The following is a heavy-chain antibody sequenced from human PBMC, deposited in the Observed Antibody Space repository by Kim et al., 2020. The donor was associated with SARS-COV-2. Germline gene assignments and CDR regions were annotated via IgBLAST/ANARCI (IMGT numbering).Heavy chain of an antibody. V-gene: IGHV3-30*04. Sequence: GGSLRLSCAASGFTFSSYAMHWVRQAPGKGLEWVAVISYDGSNKYYADSVKGRFTISRDNSKNTLYLQMNSLRAEDTAVYYCARGGGYVYYYDSSGYYPLDYWGQGTLVTVSS. J-gene: IGHJ4*02. CDR1: GFTFSSYA. CDR2: ISYDGSNK. CDR3: ARGGGYVYYYDSSGYYPLDY. D-gene: IGHD3-22*01.